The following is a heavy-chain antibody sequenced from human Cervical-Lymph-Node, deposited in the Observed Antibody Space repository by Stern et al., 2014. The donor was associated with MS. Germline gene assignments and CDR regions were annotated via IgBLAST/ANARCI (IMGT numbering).Heavy chain of an antibody. J-gene: IGHJ4*02. Sequence: QLVESGGGLVQPGTSLRLSCAASGFTFDDYAMHWVRQVPGKGLEWVSSISWNSGSIDYADSVKGRFTISRDNAKNSLYLQMNSLRAEDTALYYCAKDIGAVAGYSSSASDYWGQGTLVTVSS. D-gene: IGHD6-6*01. CDR2: ISWNSGSI. CDR1: GFTFDDYA. V-gene: IGHV3-9*01. CDR3: AKDIGAVAGYSSSASDY.